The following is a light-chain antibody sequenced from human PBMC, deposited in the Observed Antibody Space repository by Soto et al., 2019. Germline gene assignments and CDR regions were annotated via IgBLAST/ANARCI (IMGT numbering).Light chain of an antibody. CDR3: CSYAGSYTFV. CDR2: DVS. Sequence: QSALTQPRSVSGSPGQSVTISCTGTSSDVGGYSYVSWYQQHPGKAPKVMIYDVSKRPSGVPDRFSGSKSGDTASLTISGLQAEDEADYYCCSYAGSYTFVFGSGTKVTV. J-gene: IGLJ1*01. CDR1: SSDVGGYSY. V-gene: IGLV2-11*01.